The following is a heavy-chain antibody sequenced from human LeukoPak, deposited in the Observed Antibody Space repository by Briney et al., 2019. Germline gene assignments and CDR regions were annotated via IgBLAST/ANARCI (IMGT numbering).Heavy chain of an antibody. CDR2: INWNGGST. Sequence: GGPLRLSCAASGFTFDDYGMSWVRQAPGKGLEWVSGINWNGGSTGYADSVKGRFTISRDNAKNSLYLQMNSLRVEDTAVYYCARVRGTLGAFDIWGQGTMVTVSS. CDR1: GFTFDDYG. V-gene: IGHV3-20*04. CDR3: ARVRGTLGAFDI. J-gene: IGHJ3*02. D-gene: IGHD2-15*01.